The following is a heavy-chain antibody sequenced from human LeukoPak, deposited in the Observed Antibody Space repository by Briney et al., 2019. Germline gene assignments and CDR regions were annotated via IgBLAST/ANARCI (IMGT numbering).Heavy chain of an antibody. CDR3: AKDKRDSSGYYYAFDI. D-gene: IGHD3-22*01. V-gene: IGHV3-30*18. J-gene: IGHJ3*02. CDR2: ISYDGSNK. Sequence: GRSLRLSCAASGFTFSSYGMHWVRQAPGKGLEWVAVISYDGSNKYFADSVKGRFTISRGNSKNTLYLQMNSLRAEDTAVYYCAKDKRDSSGYYYAFDIWGQGTMVTVSS. CDR1: GFTFSSYG.